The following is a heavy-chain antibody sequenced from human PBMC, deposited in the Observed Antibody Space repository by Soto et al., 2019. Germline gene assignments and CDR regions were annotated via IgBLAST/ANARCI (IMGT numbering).Heavy chain of an antibody. CDR1: GYTFSDFA. V-gene: IGHV1-18*04. CDR2: ISPYTGKT. D-gene: IGHD1-26*01. J-gene: IGHJ4*02. CDR3: ARLGWELLSGRRYFDY. Sequence: QVLLVQSGSEVKKPGASMKVSCQTSGYTFSDFALTWVRPVPDKGLEWLGWISPYTGKTNYAQRVHDRVALTTDTYTRTAYLELRSLTYDDTAVYYCARLGWELLSGRRYFDYWGQGTLVTVSS.